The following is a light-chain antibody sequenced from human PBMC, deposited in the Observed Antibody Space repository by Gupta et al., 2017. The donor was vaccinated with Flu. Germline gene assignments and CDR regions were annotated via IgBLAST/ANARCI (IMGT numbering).Light chain of an antibody. V-gene: IGKV3-11*01. J-gene: IGKJ5*01. CDR2: DVS. CDR3: QQRTNWPRGLT. Sequence: EIVLTQSPATLSLSPGERATLSCRASQSISSYLAWYQQKAGQAPRLLIYDVSNRATGIPARFSGTGSGTDFTLTISSLEPEDFAVYYCQQRTNWPRGLTFGQGTRLEIK. CDR1: QSISSY.